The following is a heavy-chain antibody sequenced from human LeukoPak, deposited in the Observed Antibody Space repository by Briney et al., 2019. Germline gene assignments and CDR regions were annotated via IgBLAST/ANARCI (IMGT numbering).Heavy chain of an antibody. V-gene: IGHV4-39*07. CDR1: GGSISSSSYY. D-gene: IGHD1-1*01. Sequence: SETLSLTCTVSGGSISSSSYYWGWIRQPPGKGLEWIGSIYYSGSTYYNPSLKSRVTISVDTSKNQFSLKLSSVTAADTAVYYCARGVWNDEGLDSWGQGNLGIVSS. J-gene: IGHJ4*02. CDR2: IYYSGST. CDR3: ARGVWNDEGLDS.